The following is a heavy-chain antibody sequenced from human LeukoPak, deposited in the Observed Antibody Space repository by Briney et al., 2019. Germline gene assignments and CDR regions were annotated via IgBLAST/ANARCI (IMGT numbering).Heavy chain of an antibody. Sequence: SETLSLTCTVSGGSISSYYWSWIRQPPGKGLEWIGYIYYSGSTNYNPSLKSRVTISVDTSKNQFSLKLSSVTAADTAVYYCARVAQDYYGSGSYYAYFQHWGQGTLVTVSS. CDR2: IYYSGST. CDR1: GGSISSYY. CDR3: ARVAQDYYGSGSYYAYFQH. J-gene: IGHJ1*01. D-gene: IGHD3-10*01. V-gene: IGHV4-59*01.